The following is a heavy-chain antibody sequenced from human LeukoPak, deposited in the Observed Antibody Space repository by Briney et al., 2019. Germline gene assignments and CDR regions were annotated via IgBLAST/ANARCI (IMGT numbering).Heavy chain of an antibody. D-gene: IGHD2-15*01. Sequence: SETLSLTCAVYGGSFSGYYWSWIRQPPGKGLEWIGEINHSGSTNYNPSLKSRVTISVDTSKNQFSLKLSSVTAADTAVYYCARGARYYSGGSCYLHAYYFDYWGQGTLVTVSS. V-gene: IGHV4-34*01. CDR1: GGSFSGYY. CDR2: INHSGST. J-gene: IGHJ4*02. CDR3: ARGARYYSGGSCYLHAYYFDY.